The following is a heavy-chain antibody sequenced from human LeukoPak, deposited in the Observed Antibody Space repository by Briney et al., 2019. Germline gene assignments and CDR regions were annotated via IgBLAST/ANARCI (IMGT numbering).Heavy chain of an antibody. CDR2: INHSGST. CDR3: ARVARGYYDSSGYPLL. Sequence: SETLSLTCTVSGGSISSSSYYWSWIRQPPGKGLEWIGEINHSGSTNYNPSLKSRVTISVDTSKNQFSLKLSSVTAADTAVYYCARVARGYYDSSGYPLLWGQGTLVTVSS. V-gene: IGHV4-39*07. D-gene: IGHD3-22*01. J-gene: IGHJ4*02. CDR1: GGSISSSSYY.